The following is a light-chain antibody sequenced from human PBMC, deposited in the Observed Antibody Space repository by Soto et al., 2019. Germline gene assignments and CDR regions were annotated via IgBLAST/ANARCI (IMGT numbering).Light chain of an antibody. V-gene: IGKV3-11*01. CDR2: DAF. J-gene: IGKJ5*01. Sequence: EIVFTQSPSTLSLSPGERATLSFMASQSVGSSLAWYQQRPGQAPRLLIYDAFIRATGIPARFSGSESGTDFTLTISSLEPEDFAVYYCQKRSNWPLNFGQGTRLEIK. CDR1: QSVGSS. CDR3: QKRSNWPLN.